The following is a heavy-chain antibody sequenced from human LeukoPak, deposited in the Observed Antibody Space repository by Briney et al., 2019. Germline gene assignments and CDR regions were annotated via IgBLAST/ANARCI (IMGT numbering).Heavy chain of an antibody. CDR3: ARDPPFIIGTTFFDY. CDR1: GFTFSSYS. V-gene: IGHV3-21*01. D-gene: IGHD1-20*01. CDR2: ISTSSTYI. Sequence: GGSLRPSCAASGFTFSSYSMNWVRQAPGKGLEWVSSISTSSTYIYYADSVKGRFTISRDNAKNSLYLQMNSLRAEDTAVYYCARDPPFIIGTTFFDYWGQGTLVTVSS. J-gene: IGHJ4*02.